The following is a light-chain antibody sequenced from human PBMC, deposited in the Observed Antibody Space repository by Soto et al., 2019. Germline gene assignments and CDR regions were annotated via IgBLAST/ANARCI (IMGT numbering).Light chain of an antibody. Sequence: EIGLAQSPVTLSXSXXEXPXXXXGASQSVSGSYLAWYQQKPGQAPRFLIYGASIRVTGIPDRFSGSGSGTDFTLTISRLEPEDFAVCYCQQYDSSPRTFGQGTKVDIK. V-gene: IGKV3-20*01. CDR2: GAS. J-gene: IGKJ1*01. CDR3: QQYDSSPRT. CDR1: QSVSGSY.